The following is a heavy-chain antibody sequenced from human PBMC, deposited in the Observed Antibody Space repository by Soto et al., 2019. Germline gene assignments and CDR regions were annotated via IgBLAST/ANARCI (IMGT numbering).Heavy chain of an antibody. Sequence: PGGSLRLSCAASGFIFSNYSMSWVRQAPGKGLEWVAVISYDGSNKYYADSVKGRFTISRDNSKNTLYLQMNSLRAEDTAVYYCARGWPQAGYYDSSGCFQHWGQGTLVTVSS. CDR3: ARGWPQAGYYDSSGCFQH. CDR1: GFIFSNYS. J-gene: IGHJ1*01. CDR2: ISYDGSNK. D-gene: IGHD3-22*01. V-gene: IGHV3-30-3*01.